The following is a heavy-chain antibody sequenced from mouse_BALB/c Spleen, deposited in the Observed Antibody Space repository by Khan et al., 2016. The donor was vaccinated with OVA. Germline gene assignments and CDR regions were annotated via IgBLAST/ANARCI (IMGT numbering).Heavy chain of an antibody. D-gene: IGHD3-1*01. V-gene: IGHV3-6*02. CDR2: IRYDGDS. CDR3: ARGGSSGPAWFAY. J-gene: IGHJ3*01. CDR1: GYSITSGYF. Sequence: EVQLQESGPGLVKPSQSLSLTCSVTGYSITSGYFWNWIRQFPGNKLEWMGYIRYDGDSNYNPSLKNRISITRDTSKNQFFLKLNSVTPEATATFYCARGGSSGPAWFAYWGQGTLVTVSP.